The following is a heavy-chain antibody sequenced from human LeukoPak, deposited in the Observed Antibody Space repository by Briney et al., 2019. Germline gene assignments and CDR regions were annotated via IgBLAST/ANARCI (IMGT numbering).Heavy chain of an antibody. CDR2: ISSSGSII. V-gene: IGHV3-11*01. D-gene: IGHD2-2*01. CDR3: ARDRYCTSTNCYDSPAGGDY. Sequence: TGGSPRLSCAASGFTFSDYYMNWIRQAPGKGLEWLSYISSSGSIIYYADSVKGRFTISRDNAKNSLYLQMNSLRAEDTAVYYCARDRYCTSTNCYDSPAGGDYWGQGTLVTVSS. J-gene: IGHJ4*02. CDR1: GFTFSDYY.